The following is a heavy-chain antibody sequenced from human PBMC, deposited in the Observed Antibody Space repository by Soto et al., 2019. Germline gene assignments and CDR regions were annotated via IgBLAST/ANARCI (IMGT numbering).Heavy chain of an antibody. CDR1: GFIFSNYW. J-gene: IGHJ4*02. V-gene: IGHV3-74*01. CDR2: IDHDGPT. Sequence: EVQLVESGGGLVQPGGSLRLSCAGSGFIFSNYWMHWVRQAPGKGLEWVSRIDHDGPTDYAASVRGRFTISRDNAENTLYLQMNSLSPEDTAVYYCVRYSHGDYWGQGTLVTVSS. CDR3: VRYSHGDY. D-gene: IGHD1-26*01.